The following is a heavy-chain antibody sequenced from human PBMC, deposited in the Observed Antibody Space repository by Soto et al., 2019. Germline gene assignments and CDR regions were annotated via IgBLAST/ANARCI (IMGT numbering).Heavy chain of an antibody. D-gene: IGHD6-19*01. V-gene: IGHV3-9*01. CDR1: GFTFDDYA. CDR3: AKDRGEGLAVAAHDAFDI. Sequence: EVQLVESGGGLVQPGRSLRLSCAASGFTFDDYAMHWVRQAPGKGLEWVSGISWNSGSIGYADSVKGRFTISRDNAKNSLYLQMNSLRAEDTALYYCAKDRGEGLAVAAHDAFDIWGQGTMVTVSS. CDR2: ISWNSGSI. J-gene: IGHJ3*02.